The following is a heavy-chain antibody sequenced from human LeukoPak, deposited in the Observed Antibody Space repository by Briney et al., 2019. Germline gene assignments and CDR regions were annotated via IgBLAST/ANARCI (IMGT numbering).Heavy chain of an antibody. D-gene: IGHD6-13*01. CDR3: ARQQLNAFDI. CDR1: GFTFSSYW. J-gene: IGHJ3*02. V-gene: IGHV3-7*01. CDR2: IKQDGSEE. Sequence: PGGSLRLSCVASGFTFSSYWMSWVRQAPGRGLEWVANIKQDGSEEYYVDSVKGRFTISRDNAKNSLDLQMNSLRAEDTAVYYCARQQLNAFDIWGQGTMVTVYS.